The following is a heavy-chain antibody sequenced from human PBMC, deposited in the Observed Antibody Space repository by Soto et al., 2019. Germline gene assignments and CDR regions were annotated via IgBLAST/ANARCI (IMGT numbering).Heavy chain of an antibody. V-gene: IGHV3-23*01. J-gene: IGHJ6*02. Sequence: EVQLLESGGALVQPGGSLRLSCAASGFTFSTYAMTWVRQAPGKGLEWVSAISGSGGSTYYADSVKGRFTISRDNSKNKLYLQMNSLSAEDTAVYYCAKDLVVVYLWGQGTTGTVSS. CDR3: AKDLVVVYL. CDR2: ISGSGGST. D-gene: IGHD2-15*01. CDR1: GFTFSTYA.